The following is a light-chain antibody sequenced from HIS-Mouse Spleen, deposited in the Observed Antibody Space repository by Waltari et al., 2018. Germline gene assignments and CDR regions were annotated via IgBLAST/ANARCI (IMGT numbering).Light chain of an antibody. CDR3: AAWDDSLNGHVV. CDR2: SNN. CDR1: SSNIGRNT. V-gene: IGLV1-44*01. Sequence: QSVLTQPPSASGTPGQRVTISCSGSSSNIGRNTVNWYQQRPGTAPKPLIYSNNQRPSGVPDRFSGSKSGTSASLAISWLKSEDEADYYCAAWDDSLNGHVVFGGGTKLTVL. J-gene: IGLJ2*01.